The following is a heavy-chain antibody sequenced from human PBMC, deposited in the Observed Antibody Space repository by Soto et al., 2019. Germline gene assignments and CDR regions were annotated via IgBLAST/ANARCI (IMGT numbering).Heavy chain of an antibody. J-gene: IGHJ4*02. CDR2: IYHSGST. D-gene: IGHD3-22*01. CDR1: GGSISSGGYP. Sequence: SETLSLTCAVSGGSISSGGYPWSWIRQPPGKGLEWIGYIYHSGSTYYNPSLKSRVTISVDRSKNQFSLKLSSVTAADTAVYYCARVVYYDSSGYYYYFDYWGQGTLVTVSS. V-gene: IGHV4-30-2*01. CDR3: ARVVYYDSSGYYYYFDY.